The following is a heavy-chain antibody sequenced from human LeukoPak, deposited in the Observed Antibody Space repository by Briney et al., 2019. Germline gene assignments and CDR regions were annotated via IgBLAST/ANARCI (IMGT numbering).Heavy chain of an antibody. CDR1: GYTFTSYY. V-gene: IGHV1-46*01. Sequence: GASVKVSCKASGYTFTSYYMHWVRQAPGQGLEWMGIINPSGGSTSYAQKFQGRVTMTRDTSTSTVYMELSSLRSEDTAVYYCARGGNRFDFWSGYPFDYWGQGTLVTVSS. D-gene: IGHD3-3*01. CDR3: ARGGNRFDFWSGYPFDY. CDR2: INPSGGST. J-gene: IGHJ4*02.